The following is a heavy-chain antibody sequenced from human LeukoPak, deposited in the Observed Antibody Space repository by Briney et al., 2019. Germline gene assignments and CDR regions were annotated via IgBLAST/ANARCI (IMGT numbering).Heavy chain of an antibody. J-gene: IGHJ4*02. CDR2: INPNSGGT. D-gene: IGHD6-13*01. CDR1: GYTFTGYY. Sequence: ASVTVSCKASGYTFTGYYMHWVRQAPGQGLEWMGRINPNSGGTNYAQKFQGRVTITRDTSISTTYMELSRLRSDDTVVYYCARDPVYSSSWGGNDYWGQGTLVTVSS. CDR3: ARDPVYSSSWGGNDY. V-gene: IGHV1-2*05.